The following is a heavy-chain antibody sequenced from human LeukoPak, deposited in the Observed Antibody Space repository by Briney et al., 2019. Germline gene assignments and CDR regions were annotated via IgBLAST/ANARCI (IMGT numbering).Heavy chain of an antibody. CDR1: GFTFSSYE. D-gene: IGHD3-10*02. J-gene: IGHJ6*04. CDR2: ISSSGSTI. Sequence: GGSLRLSCAASGFTFSSYEMNGVRQAPGKGLEWVSYISSSGSTIYYADSVRGRFTISRDNAKNSLYLQMNSLRAEDTAVYYCAELGITMIGGVWGKGTTVTISS. CDR3: AELGITMIGGV. V-gene: IGHV3-48*03.